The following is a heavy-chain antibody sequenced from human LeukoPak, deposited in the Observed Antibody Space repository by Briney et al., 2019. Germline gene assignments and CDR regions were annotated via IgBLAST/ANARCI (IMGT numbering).Heavy chain of an antibody. Sequence: GGSLRLSCAASGFTFSSYSMNWVRQAPGKGLEWVSSISSSSSYIYYADSVKGRFTISRDNAKNSLYLQMNSLRAEDTAVYYCAGAEEVNYYGSGSYYETDYWGQGTLVTVSS. CDR1: GFTFSSYS. J-gene: IGHJ4*02. D-gene: IGHD3-10*01. CDR2: ISSSSSYI. V-gene: IGHV3-21*01. CDR3: AGAEEVNYYGSGSYYETDY.